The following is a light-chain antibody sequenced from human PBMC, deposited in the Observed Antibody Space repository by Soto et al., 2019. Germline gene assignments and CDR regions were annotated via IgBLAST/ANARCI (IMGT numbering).Light chain of an antibody. V-gene: IGKV1-5*03. J-gene: IGKJ1*01. CDR3: QHSARYSEA. Sequence: DIQMTQNPSTLSGSVGDRVTSTCRASQTISSGLAWYQQKPGKAPKLLIYKASTLKSGVPSRFSGSGSGTEFTLTISSLQPDDSATYSCQHSARYSEAFGQGTKVDIK. CDR2: KAS. CDR1: QTISSG.